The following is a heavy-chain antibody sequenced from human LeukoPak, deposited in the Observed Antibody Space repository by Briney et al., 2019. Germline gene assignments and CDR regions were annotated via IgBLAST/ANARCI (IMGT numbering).Heavy chain of an antibody. CDR2: IIPILGIA. Sequence: SVTVSCKASGGTFSSYAISWVRQAPGQGLEWMGRIIPILGIANYAQKFQGRVTITADKSTSTAYMELSSLRSEDTAVYYCGRDGGVNSGGDYWGQGTLVTVSS. CDR3: GRDGGVNSGGDY. CDR1: GGTFSSYA. V-gene: IGHV1-69*04. J-gene: IGHJ4*02. D-gene: IGHD4-23*01.